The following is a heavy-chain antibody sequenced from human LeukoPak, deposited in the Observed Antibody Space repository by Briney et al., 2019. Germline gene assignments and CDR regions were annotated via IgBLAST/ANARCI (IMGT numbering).Heavy chain of an antibody. J-gene: IGHJ4*02. CDR3: ARGVLWFGELSSEAPYYFDY. CDR1: GGSISSYY. Sequence: SETLSLTCTGSGGSISSYYWSWIRQPPGKGLEWIGYIYYSGSTNYNPSLKSRVTISVDTSKNQFSLKLSSVTAADTAVYYCARGVLWFGELSSEAPYYFDYWGQGTLVTVSS. D-gene: IGHD3-10*01. CDR2: IYYSGST. V-gene: IGHV4-59*01.